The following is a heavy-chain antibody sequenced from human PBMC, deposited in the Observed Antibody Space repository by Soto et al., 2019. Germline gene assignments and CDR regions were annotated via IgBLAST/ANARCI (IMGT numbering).Heavy chain of an antibody. V-gene: IGHV3-15*01. D-gene: IGHD1-1*01. J-gene: IGHJ4*02. CDR2: IKSKRDGGAR. CDR3: VEGWNDF. Sequence: EVQVVESGGDLVKPGGSLRLSCATSGFMFSSAWMNWVRQAPGKGLEWVGRIKSKRDGGARDYAEPVKGRFSISRDDSKNTVFLQMNSLRAEDTAVYYCVEGWNDFWGQGTLVTVSS. CDR1: GFMFSSAW.